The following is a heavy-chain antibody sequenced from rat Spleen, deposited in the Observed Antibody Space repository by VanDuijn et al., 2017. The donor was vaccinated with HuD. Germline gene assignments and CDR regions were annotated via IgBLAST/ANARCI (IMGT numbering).Heavy chain of an antibody. CDR2: ISGNSGTI. CDR3: ARDYGRFGY. Sequence: EVQLVESGGGLVQPGRSLQLSCVASGFTFSDYGMNWIRQPPGTGLEWIAYISGNSGTIYYADTVKGRFTISRDNSTNTIYLLLSSLRSEDTALYYCARDYGRFGYWGQGTLVTVSS. V-gene: IGHV5-34*01. J-gene: IGHJ3*01. D-gene: IGHD1-11*01. CDR1: GFTFSDYG.